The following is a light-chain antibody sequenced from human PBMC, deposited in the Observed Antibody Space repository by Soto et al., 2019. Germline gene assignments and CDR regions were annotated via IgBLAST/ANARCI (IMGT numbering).Light chain of an antibody. J-gene: IGKJ1*01. CDR3: QQYGSSPPEWT. CDR2: SAS. CDR1: QSVSSTY. Sequence: EIVLTQSPGTLSLSPGERATLSCRASQSVSSTYLAWYQQKPGQAPRLLIFSASSRATGIPDRFRGSGSGTDFTLTISRLEPEDFAVYSCQQYGSSPPEWTFGQGTKVAIK. V-gene: IGKV3-20*01.